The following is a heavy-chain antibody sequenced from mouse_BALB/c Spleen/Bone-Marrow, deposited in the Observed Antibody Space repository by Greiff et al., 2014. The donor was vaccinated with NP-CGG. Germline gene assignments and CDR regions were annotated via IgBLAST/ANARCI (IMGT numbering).Heavy chain of an antibody. CDR2: LWGGGTT. V-gene: IGHV2-6-5*01. Sequence: VKLVESGPGLVAPSQSLSITCTVSGFSLTDYGVSWIRQPPGKGLEWLGVLWGGGTTYYNSTLKSRLSISRDNSKGQVFLKMNSLQTDDTAIYYCASHRDCDYGFAYWGQGTLVTVSA. CDR3: ASHRDCDYGFAY. D-gene: IGHD2-4*01. J-gene: IGHJ3*01. CDR1: GFSLTDYG.